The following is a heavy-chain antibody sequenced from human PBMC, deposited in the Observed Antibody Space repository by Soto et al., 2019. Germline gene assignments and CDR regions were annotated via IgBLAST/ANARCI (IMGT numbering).Heavy chain of an antibody. J-gene: IGHJ4*02. D-gene: IGHD6-19*01. CDR2: IYSSGST. CDR3: ARHAGQSSGFTDY. Sequence: LSETLSLTCTVSGGSISSSSYYCGWIRQPPGKGLGWLGSIYSSGSTYYNPSLKGRVTISVDTSKNQFSLKLSSVTAADMAVYYCARHAGQSSGFTDYWGEGAVVTVSS. CDR1: GGSISSSSYY. V-gene: IGHV4-39*01.